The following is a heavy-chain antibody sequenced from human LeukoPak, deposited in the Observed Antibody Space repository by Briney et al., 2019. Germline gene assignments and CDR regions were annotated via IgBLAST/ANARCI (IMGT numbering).Heavy chain of an antibody. Sequence: GGSLRLSCAASGFTFSSNWMHWVRQAPGEGLVWVSRINGDGSTTSYADSVKGRFTISRDNAKNTLYLQMNSLRAEDTAVYYCARDRGFTEFDYWGQGTLVTVSS. CDR3: ARDRGFTEFDY. V-gene: IGHV3-74*01. D-gene: IGHD3-10*01. J-gene: IGHJ4*02. CDR1: GFTFSSNW. CDR2: INGDGSTT.